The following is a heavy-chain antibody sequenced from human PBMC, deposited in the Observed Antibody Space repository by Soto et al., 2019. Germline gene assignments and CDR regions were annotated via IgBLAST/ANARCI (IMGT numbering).Heavy chain of an antibody. CDR2: ISSSGNTI. Sequence: QVQLVESGGGLVRPGESLRLSCAASEFTFSDYYMSWIRQAPGKGLEWVSYISSSGNTIYYADSVKGRFTISRDNAKNSLYLQMNSLRAEDTAVYYCARRYSGGRAFDLCGQGTMVTVSS. V-gene: IGHV3-11*01. CDR1: EFTFSDYY. J-gene: IGHJ3*01. CDR3: ARRYSGGRAFDL. D-gene: IGHD5-12*01.